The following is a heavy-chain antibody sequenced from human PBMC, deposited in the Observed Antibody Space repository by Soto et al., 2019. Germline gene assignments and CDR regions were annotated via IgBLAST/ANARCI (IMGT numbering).Heavy chain of an antibody. CDR3: ARGKPMVRGVIAKFDP. J-gene: IGHJ5*02. CDR1: GGSISSYY. Sequence: SETLSLTCTVSGGSISSYYWSWIRQPPGKGLEWIGYIYYSGSTNYNPSLKSRVTISVDTSKNQFSLKLSSVTAADTAVYYCARGKPMVRGVIAKFDPWGQGTLVTVSS. V-gene: IGHV4-59*12. CDR2: IYYSGST. D-gene: IGHD3-10*01.